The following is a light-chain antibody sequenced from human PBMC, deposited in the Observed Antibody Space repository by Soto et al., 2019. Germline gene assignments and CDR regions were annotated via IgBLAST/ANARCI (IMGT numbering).Light chain of an antibody. Sequence: QSALTQPASVSGSPGQSITISCSGSSSDVGSYNLVSWYQQCPGKAPKLIIYEGSRRPSGVSNRFSGSKSGNTASLTISGLQAEDEADYYCCSYAGSSTYVLFGGGTQLTVL. CDR2: EGS. CDR3: CSYAGSSTYVL. V-gene: IGLV2-23*01. J-gene: IGLJ2*01. CDR1: SSDVGSYNL.